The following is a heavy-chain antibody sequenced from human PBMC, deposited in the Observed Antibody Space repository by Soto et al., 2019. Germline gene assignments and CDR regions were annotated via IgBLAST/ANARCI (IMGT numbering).Heavy chain of an antibody. CDR3: ARGYNGGWYLNDY. D-gene: IGHD6-19*01. J-gene: IGHJ4*02. V-gene: IGHV4-59*01. CDR1: GGSIRSYY. CDR2: IYYSGST. Sequence: SETLSLTCTVSGGSIRSYYWSWIRQPPGKGLEWIGYIYYSGSTNYNPSLKSRVAISVDTSKNQFSLKLRSVTAADTAIYYCARGYNGGWYLNDYWGQGTLVTVSS.